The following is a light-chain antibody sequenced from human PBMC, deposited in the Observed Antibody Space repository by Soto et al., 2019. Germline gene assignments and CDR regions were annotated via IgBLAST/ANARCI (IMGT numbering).Light chain of an antibody. CDR3: QQRHMWPIT. V-gene: IGKV3-11*01. CDR1: QSFRGL. CDR2: DAY. Sequence: EVVLTQSPVTLSLSPVERATLSCRASQSFRGLLACYQQKHGQAPRLLIYDAYNRATGIPPRFSGSGSGTDFTLTISSLEPEDSAVHYCQQRHMWPITFGQGTRLEIK. J-gene: IGKJ5*01.